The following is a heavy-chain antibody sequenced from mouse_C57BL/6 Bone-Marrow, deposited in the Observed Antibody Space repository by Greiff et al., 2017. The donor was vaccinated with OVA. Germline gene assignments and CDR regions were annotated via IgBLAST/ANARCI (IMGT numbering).Heavy chain of an antibody. CDR2: LDPENGDT. V-gene: IGHV14-4*01. CDR3: TAITTVVEGY. J-gene: IGHJ4*01. Sequence: VQLQQSGAELVRPGASVKLSCTASGFNIKDDYMHWVKQRPEQGLEWIGWLDPENGDTEYASKFQGKATITADTSSNTAYLQLSSLTSEDTAVYYCTAITTVVEGYWGQGTSVTVSS. CDR1: GFNIKDDY. D-gene: IGHD1-1*01.